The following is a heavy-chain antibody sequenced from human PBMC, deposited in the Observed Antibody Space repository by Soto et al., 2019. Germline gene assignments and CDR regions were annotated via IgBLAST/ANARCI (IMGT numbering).Heavy chain of an antibody. Sequence: SVKVSCKASGGTFSSYAISWVRQAPGQGLEWMGGIIPIFVTANHAQKFQGRVTITADKSTSTAYMELSSLRSEDTAVYYCARDLIAVAGTRLGPSPELPNYWGRGTLGTVSS. V-gene: IGHV1-69*06. D-gene: IGHD6-19*01. CDR1: GGTFSSYA. CDR2: IIPIFVTA. J-gene: IGHJ4*02. CDR3: ARDLIAVAGTRLGPSPELPNY.